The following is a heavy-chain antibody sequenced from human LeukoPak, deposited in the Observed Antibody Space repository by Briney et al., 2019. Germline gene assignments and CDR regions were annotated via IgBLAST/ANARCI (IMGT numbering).Heavy chain of an antibody. D-gene: IGHD3-10*02. CDR1: GFTFSSYS. Sequence: PGGSLRLSCAASGFTFSSYSMNWVRQALGKGLEWVSSISSSSTYIYYADSVKGRFTISRDNAKNSLYLQMNSLRAGDTAVYYCAELGITMIGGVWGKGTTVTISS. V-gene: IGHV3-21*01. CDR2: ISSSSTYI. CDR3: AELGITMIGGV. J-gene: IGHJ6*04.